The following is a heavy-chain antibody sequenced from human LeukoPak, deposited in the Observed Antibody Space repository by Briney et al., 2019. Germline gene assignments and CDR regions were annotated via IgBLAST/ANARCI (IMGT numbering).Heavy chain of an antibody. CDR2: INPSGGST. J-gene: IGHJ4*02. CDR3: ASDIRRIGYVGFYVDTAMVSLFGY. V-gene: IGHV1-46*01. CDR1: VYTFTSYY. D-gene: IGHD5-18*01. Sequence: EASVNVSCKASVYTFTSYYMHWVRQAPGQGLEWMGIINPSGGSTSYAQKFQGRVTMTRDTSTSTVYMELSSLRSEDTAVYYCASDIRRIGYVGFYVDTAMVSLFGYWGQGTLVTVSS.